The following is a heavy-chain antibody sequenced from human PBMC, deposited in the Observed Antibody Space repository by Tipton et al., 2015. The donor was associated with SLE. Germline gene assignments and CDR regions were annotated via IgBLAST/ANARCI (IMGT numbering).Heavy chain of an antibody. CDR3: ARDYRYCSTSSCPD. CDR1: GGSISSYY. Sequence: TLSLTCTVSGGSISSYYWNWMRQPAGKGLEWIGRIYSSGSTNYNPSLKSRVTMSVDTSKIQISLKMTSVTAANTAVYYCARDYRYCSTSSCPDWGQGTLVTDTS. J-gene: IGHJ4*02. V-gene: IGHV4-4*07. CDR2: IYSSGST. D-gene: IGHD2-2*01.